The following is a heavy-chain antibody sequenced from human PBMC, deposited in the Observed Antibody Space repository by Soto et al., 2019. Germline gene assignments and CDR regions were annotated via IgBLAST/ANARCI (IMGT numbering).Heavy chain of an antibody. D-gene: IGHD3-3*01. Sequence: GGSLRLSCAASGFTFSSYWMHWVRQAPGKGMVWDSRINSDGSSTSYADSVKGRFAISRDNAKNTLYLQMNSLRAEDTAVYYCARDGAFYDFWSGYYTGNRSPPPDYWGQGTLVTVSS. V-gene: IGHV3-74*01. CDR1: GFTFSSYW. J-gene: IGHJ4*02. CDR3: ARDGAFYDFWSGYYTGNRSPPPDY. CDR2: INSDGSST.